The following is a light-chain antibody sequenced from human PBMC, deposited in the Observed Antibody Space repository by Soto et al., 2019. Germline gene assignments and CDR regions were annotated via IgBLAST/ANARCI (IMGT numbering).Light chain of an antibody. CDR2: AAF. Sequence: DIQMTQSPSSLSASVGDRVTITCRASQSISSYLNWYQQKPGKAPKLMIYAAFSLQSGVPSRFSGSGSGTDFTLTISSLQPEDFATYYCQQSYSIPRYTFGQGTKLEIK. V-gene: IGKV1-39*01. CDR1: QSISSY. J-gene: IGKJ2*01. CDR3: QQSYSIPRYT.